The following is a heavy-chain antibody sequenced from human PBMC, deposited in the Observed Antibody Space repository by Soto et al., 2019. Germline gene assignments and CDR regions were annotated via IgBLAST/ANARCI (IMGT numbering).Heavy chain of an antibody. J-gene: IGHJ6*02. CDR1: GGSFSGYY. D-gene: IGHD5-18*01. V-gene: IGHV4-34*01. CDR3: AKDFFSGYSYGYYYYYGMDV. CDR2: INHSGST. Sequence: SETLSLTCAVYGGSFSGYYWSWIRQPPGKGLEWIGEINHSGSTNYNPSLKSRVTISVDTSKNQFSLKLSSVTAADTAVYYCAKDFFSGYSYGYYYYYGMDVWGQGTTVTVSS.